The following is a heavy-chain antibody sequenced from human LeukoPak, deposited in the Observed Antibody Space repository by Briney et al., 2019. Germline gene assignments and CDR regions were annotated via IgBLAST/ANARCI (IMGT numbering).Heavy chain of an antibody. J-gene: IGHJ4*02. CDR2: IYHSGST. CDR1: GYSISSGYY. CDR3: ARSPYGGNPPFDY. V-gene: IGHV4-38-2*02. Sequence: PSETLSLTCTVSGYSISSGYYWGWIRQPPGKGLEWIGSIYHSGSTYYNPSLKSRVTISVDTSKNQFSLKLSSVTAADTAVYYCARSPYGGNPPFDYWGQGTLVTVSS. D-gene: IGHD4-23*01.